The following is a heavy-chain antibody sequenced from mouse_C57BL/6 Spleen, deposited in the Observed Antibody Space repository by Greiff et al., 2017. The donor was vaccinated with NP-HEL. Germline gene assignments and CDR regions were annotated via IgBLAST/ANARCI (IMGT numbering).Heavy chain of an antibody. CDR2: INPGSGGT. V-gene: IGHV1-54*01. D-gene: IGHD1-1*01. CDR1: GYAFTNYL. CDR3: ARNYDYAMDY. J-gene: IGHJ4*01. Sequence: VQLQQSGAELVRPGTSVKVSCKASGYAFTNYLIEWVKQRPGQGLEWIGVINPGSGGTNYNEKFKGKATLTADKSSSTAYMQLSSLKSEDSAFYFCARNYDYAMDYWGQGTSVTVSS.